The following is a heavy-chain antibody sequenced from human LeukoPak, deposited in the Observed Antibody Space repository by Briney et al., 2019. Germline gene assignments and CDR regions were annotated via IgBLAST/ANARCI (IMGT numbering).Heavy chain of an antibody. V-gene: IGHV3-74*01. J-gene: IGHJ4*02. CDR1: GFTFISYW. Sequence: GGSLRLSCAASGFTFISYWMHWVRQAPGEGLVWVSRINSDGRSTSYADSVKGRFTISRDNAKNTLYLQMNSLRAEDTAVYYCARVRYSYDSSGIDYWGQGTLVTVSS. CDR3: ARVRYSYDSSGIDY. CDR2: INSDGRST. D-gene: IGHD3-22*01.